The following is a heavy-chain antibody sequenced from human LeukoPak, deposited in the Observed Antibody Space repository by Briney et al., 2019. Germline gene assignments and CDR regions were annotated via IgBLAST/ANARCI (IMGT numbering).Heavy chain of an antibody. V-gene: IGHV1-46*01. Sequence: ASVKVSCKASGYTFTSYYMHWVRQAPGQGLEWMGIINPSGGSTSYAQKFQGRVTMTEDTSTDTAYMELSSLRSEDTAVYYCATDNYCGGDCYALDYWGQGTLVTVSS. J-gene: IGHJ4*02. CDR3: ATDNYCGGDCYALDY. CDR2: INPSGGST. CDR1: GYTFTSYY. D-gene: IGHD2-21*02.